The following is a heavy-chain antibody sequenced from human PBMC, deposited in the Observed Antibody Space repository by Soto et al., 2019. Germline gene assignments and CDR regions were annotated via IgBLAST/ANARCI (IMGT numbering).Heavy chain of an antibody. Sequence: SETLSLTCTVSGGSISSYYWSWIRQPPGKGLEWIGYIYYSGSTNYNPSLKSRVTISVDTSKNQFSLKLSSVTAADTGVYYCAREVYYYDSSGYYNWFDPWGQGTLVTVSS. V-gene: IGHV4-59*01. J-gene: IGHJ5*02. CDR3: AREVYYYDSSGYYNWFDP. D-gene: IGHD3-22*01. CDR1: GGSISSYY. CDR2: IYYSGST.